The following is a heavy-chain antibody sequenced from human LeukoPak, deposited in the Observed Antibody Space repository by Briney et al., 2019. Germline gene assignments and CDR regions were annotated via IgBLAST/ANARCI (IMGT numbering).Heavy chain of an antibody. Sequence: ASVKVSCKASGYTFTSYGISWVRQAPGQGLEWMGWISAYNDNTNYAQKLQGRVTMTTDTSTSTAYMELRSLRSDDTAVYYCASVYYDILTGYPPYYYYGMDVWGQGTTVTVSS. CDR2: ISAYNDNT. CDR1: GYTFTSYG. CDR3: ASVYYDILTGYPPYYYYGMDV. J-gene: IGHJ6*02. V-gene: IGHV1-18*01. D-gene: IGHD3-9*01.